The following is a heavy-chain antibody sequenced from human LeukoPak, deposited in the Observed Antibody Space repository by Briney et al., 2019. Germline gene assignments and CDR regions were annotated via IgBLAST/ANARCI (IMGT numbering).Heavy chain of an antibody. CDR2: ISAYNGNT. CDR3: ARGSGLGYGDPLGDY. J-gene: IGHJ4*02. Sequence: ASVTVSCKASGYSFTSYGISWVRQAPGQGLEWMGWISAYNGNTNYAQKLQGRVTMTTDTSTSTAYMELRSLRSDDTAVYYCARGSGLGYGDPLGDYWGQGTLVTVSS. CDR1: GYSFTSYG. D-gene: IGHD4-17*01. V-gene: IGHV1-18*01.